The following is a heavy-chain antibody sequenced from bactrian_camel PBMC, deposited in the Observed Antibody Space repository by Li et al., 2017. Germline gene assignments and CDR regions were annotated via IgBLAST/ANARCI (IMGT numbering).Heavy chain of an antibody. CDR3: AAHRAKGCLGGNWSLRGSEYTY. CDR2: IEMDGKP. V-gene: IGHV3S42*01. J-gene: IGHJ4*01. Sequence: VQLVESGGGSVQDGASLRLSCAVSGYDPLYLCMGWFRQAPGKGREGVAGIEMDGKPRYADSVKGRFTVSRDYDKNTLSLQMTNLKPEDTGTYYCAAHRAKGCLGGNWSLRGSEYTYWGQGTQVTVS. CDR1: GYDPLYLC. D-gene: IGHD6*01.